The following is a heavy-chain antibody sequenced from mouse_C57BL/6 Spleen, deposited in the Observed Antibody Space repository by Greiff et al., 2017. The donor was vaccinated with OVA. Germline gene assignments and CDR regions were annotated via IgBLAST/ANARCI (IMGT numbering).Heavy chain of an antibody. D-gene: IGHD1-1*01. J-gene: IGHJ4*01. V-gene: IGHV1-4*01. CDR1: GYTFTSYT. CDR3: ARSYYGSGDYAMDY. Sequence: QVQLKQSGAELARPGASVKMSCKASGYTFTSYTMHWVKQRPGQGLEWIGYINPSSGYTKYNQKFKDKATLTADKSSSTAYMQLSSLTSEDSAVYYCARSYYGSGDYAMDYWGQGTSVTVSS. CDR2: INPSSGYT.